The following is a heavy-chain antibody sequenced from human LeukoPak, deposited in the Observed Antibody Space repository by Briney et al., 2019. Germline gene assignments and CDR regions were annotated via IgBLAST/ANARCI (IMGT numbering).Heavy chain of an antibody. CDR3: AKGHYDFWSGHFDF. Sequence: PGGSLRLSCAASGFTFSSYGMYWVRKAPGKGLEWLAVISSDGSNKYYADSVKGRFTISRDNSKNTLDLQMNSLRTEDTAVYYCAKGHYDFWSGHFDFWGQGTLVTVSS. D-gene: IGHD3-3*01. CDR1: GFTFSSYG. CDR2: ISSDGSNK. V-gene: IGHV3-30*18. J-gene: IGHJ4*02.